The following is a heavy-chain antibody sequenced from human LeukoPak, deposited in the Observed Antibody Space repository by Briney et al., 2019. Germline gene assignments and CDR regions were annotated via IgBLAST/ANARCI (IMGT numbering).Heavy chain of an antibody. CDR2: IQPDGNDK. V-gene: IGHV3-30*02. Sequence: GGFLRLSCAASGFTFNNYGMHWVRQAPGKGLEWVALIQPDGNDKYYTDSVKGRFTVSRDNSKNTLYLQLNSLRAEDTAIYYCAKRDGVTEFDYWGQGTLVTVSS. CDR3: AKRDGVTEFDY. D-gene: IGHD4-23*01. J-gene: IGHJ4*02. CDR1: GFTFNNYG.